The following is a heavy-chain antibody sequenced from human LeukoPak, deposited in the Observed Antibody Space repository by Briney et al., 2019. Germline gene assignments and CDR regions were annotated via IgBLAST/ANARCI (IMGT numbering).Heavy chain of an antibody. D-gene: IGHD3-10*01. Sequence: SETLSLTCAVYGGSFSGYYWSWIRQPPGKGLEWIGEINHSGSTNYNPSLKSRVTISVDTSKNQFSLKLSSVTAADTAVYYCARGPVYYDSGSYFGYWGQGTLVTVSS. J-gene: IGHJ4*02. V-gene: IGHV4-34*01. CDR2: INHSGST. CDR1: GGSFSGYY. CDR3: ARGPVYYDSGSYFGY.